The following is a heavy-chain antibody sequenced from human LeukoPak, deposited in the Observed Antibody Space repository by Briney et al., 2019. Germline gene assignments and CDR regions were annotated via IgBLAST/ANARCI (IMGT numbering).Heavy chain of an antibody. J-gene: IGHJ4*02. CDR3: ARGRSVLTD. CDR1: GFTFSSFA. Sequence: GGPLRLSCAASGFTFSSFAMNWVRQAPGKGLEWVSGVSSCGTNTDYADSVKDRFTITRDHSKNTLFLQMNSLRAEDTAVYYCARGRSVLTDWGQGTLVTSST. CDR2: VSSCGTNT. D-gene: IGHD2-21*02. V-gene: IGHV3-23*01.